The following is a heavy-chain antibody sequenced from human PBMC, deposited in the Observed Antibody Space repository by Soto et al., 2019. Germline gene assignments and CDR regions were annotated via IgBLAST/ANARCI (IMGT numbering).Heavy chain of an antibody. D-gene: IGHD3-16*01. Sequence: QLQLQESGPGLVKPSETLSLTCAVSGGSISSSTYFWGWVRQPPGKGLDWIGSISYSGRTYYNPSLKSRVTISADTSENRFSLKLTSVTAADTAVYYCARVYGNWFDSWGQGTLVTVSS. CDR3: ARVYGNWFDS. V-gene: IGHV4-39*01. CDR1: GGSISSSTYF. CDR2: ISYSGRT. J-gene: IGHJ5*01.